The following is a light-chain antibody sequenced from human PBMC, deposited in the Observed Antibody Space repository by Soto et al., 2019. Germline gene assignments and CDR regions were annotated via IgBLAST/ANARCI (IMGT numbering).Light chain of an antibody. J-gene: IGKJ2*01. CDR2: GAS. Sequence: EIVMTQSPATLSLSPGERATLSCRASQSVSSNVAWYQQIPGQTPRLLIYGASTRATGIPVRFSGSVSGTEFTLTISSLQSEDFAVYYCHQYDDGPYTFGQGTKVE. CDR1: QSVSSN. CDR3: HQYDDGPYT. V-gene: IGKV3-15*01.